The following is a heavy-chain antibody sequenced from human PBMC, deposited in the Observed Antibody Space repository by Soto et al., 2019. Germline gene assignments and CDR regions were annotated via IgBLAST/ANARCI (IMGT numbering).Heavy chain of an antibody. J-gene: IGHJ5*02. D-gene: IGHD3-16*02. CDR3: ARDFSRQSWTWFDP. V-gene: IGHV1-2*02. CDR1: GYTFTEDY. Sequence: ASVKLHCKASGYTFTEDYVNWVRQAPGHAPEYMGWIHPNSGETKYVERFQGRVTMTRDTSISTAYLELRRLTSDDTAVYYCARDFSRQSWTWFDPWGQRTRVPVSS. CDR2: IHPNSGET.